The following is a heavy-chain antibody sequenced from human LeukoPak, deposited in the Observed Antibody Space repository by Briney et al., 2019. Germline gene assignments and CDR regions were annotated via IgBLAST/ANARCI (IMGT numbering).Heavy chain of an antibody. CDR2: ISSSGSTI. CDR1: GFTFSDYY. D-gene: IGHD5-18*01. J-gene: IGHJ4*02. Sequence: GGSLRLSCAASGFTFSDYYMSWIRQAPGKGLEWVSYISSSGSTIYYADSVKGRFTISRDNAKNSLYLQMNSLRAEDTALYYCAKDISDYTAMGGFDYWGQGTLVTVSS. V-gene: IGHV3-11*01. CDR3: AKDISDYTAMGGFDY.